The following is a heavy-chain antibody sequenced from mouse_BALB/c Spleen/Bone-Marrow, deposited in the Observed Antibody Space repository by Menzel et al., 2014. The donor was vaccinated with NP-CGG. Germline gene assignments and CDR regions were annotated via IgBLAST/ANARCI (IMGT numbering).Heavy chain of an antibody. V-gene: IGHV3-5*02. CDR3: ARGAMITTGYFDY. CDR1: GISITTGNYR. J-gene: IGHJ2*01. D-gene: IGHD2-4*01. CDR2: IYYSGTI. Sequence: EVKLQESGPGLVKPSQTVSLTCTVTGISITTGNYRWSWIRQFPGNKLEWIGYIYYSGTITYNPSLTSRAAIARDTSKNQFFLEMNSLTAGDTATYYCARGAMITTGYFDYWGQGTTLTVSS.